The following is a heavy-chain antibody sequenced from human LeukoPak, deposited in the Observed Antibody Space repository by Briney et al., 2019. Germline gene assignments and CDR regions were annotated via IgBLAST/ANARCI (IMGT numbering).Heavy chain of an antibody. V-gene: IGHV1-18*01. CDR3: ARDSGYYDFWSGYQWYYYMDV. D-gene: IGHD3-3*01. Sequence: ASGKVSCKASGYTFTSYGISWARQAPGQGLEWMGWISAYSGNTNYAQKLQGRVTMTTDTSTSTAYMELRSLRSDDTAVYYCARDSGYYDFWSGYQWYYYMDVWGKGTTVTVSS. CDR1: GYTFTSYG. CDR2: ISAYSGNT. J-gene: IGHJ6*03.